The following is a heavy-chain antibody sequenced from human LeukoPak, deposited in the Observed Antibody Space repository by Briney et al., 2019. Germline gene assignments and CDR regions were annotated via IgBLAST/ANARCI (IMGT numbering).Heavy chain of an antibody. D-gene: IGHD3-10*01. J-gene: IGHJ5*02. CDR2: INPNSGGT. CDR1: GYTFTGYY. CDR3: ARAYGSGSYHNWFDP. V-gene: IGHV1-2*02. Sequence: ASVKVSCKASGYTFTGYYMHWVRQAPGQGLEWMGWINPNSGGTNYAQKFQGRVTMTRDTSISTAYMELSRLRSDDTAVYYCARAYGSGSYHNWFDPWGQGTLVTVSS.